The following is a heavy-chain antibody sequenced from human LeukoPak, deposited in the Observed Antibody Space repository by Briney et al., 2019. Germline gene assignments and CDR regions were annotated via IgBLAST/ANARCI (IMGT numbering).Heavy chain of an antibody. J-gene: IGHJ4*02. Sequence: GGSLRLSCAASGFTFSDYVMSWVRQAPGKRLEWVSAIFSSGSNTYYADSVKGRFTISRDNSKNTLFLQMNSLRAEDTAVYHCGSKTGRTGTYYWGQGTLVTVSS. D-gene: IGHD7-27*01. V-gene: IGHV3-23*05. CDR2: IFSSGSNT. CDR1: GFTFSDYV. CDR3: GSKTGRTGTYY.